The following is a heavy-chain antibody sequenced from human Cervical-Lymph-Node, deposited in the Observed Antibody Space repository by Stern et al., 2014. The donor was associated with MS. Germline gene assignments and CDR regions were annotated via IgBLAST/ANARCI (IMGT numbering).Heavy chain of an antibody. Sequence: QLQLQESGPGLVKPSQTLSLTCTVSGGSISSGGYYWSWIRQHPGKGLEWIGYINYSGSTYYNPSLKSRVTISVDTSKNQFSLKLRFVTAADTAVYYCARDMSIVADRRGWFDPWGQGTLVTVSS. J-gene: IGHJ5*02. CDR2: INYSGST. V-gene: IGHV4-31*03. D-gene: IGHD2-21*01. CDR3: ARDMSIVADRRGWFDP. CDR1: GGSISSGGYY.